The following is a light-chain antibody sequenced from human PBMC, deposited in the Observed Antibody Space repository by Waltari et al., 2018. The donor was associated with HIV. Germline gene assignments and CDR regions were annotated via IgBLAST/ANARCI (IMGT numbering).Light chain of an antibody. CDR2: RDD. Sequence: QSVLTQPPSASGTPGQRVPISCSGSTSNIGINYVSLYQQFPGRSPKVLRYRDDQRPSGVPDRFSGSKSCTAASLASSGLRSEDEAEYYCAAWDGSLSAVVFGGGTKLTVL. CDR3: AAWDGSLSAVV. J-gene: IGLJ3*02. CDR1: TSNIGINY. V-gene: IGLV1-47*01.